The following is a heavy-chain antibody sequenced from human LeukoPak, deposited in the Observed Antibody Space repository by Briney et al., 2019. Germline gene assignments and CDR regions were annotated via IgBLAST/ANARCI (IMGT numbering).Heavy chain of an antibody. Sequence: PSETLSLTCAVYGGSFSGYYWSWIRQPPGRGLEWIGEINHSGSTNYNPSLKSRVTISVDTSKNQFSLKLSSVTAADTAVYYCARDIAVAGFYYYYYMDVWGKGTTVTVSS. CDR3: ARDIAVAGFYYYYYMDV. CDR2: INHSGST. D-gene: IGHD6-19*01. V-gene: IGHV4-34*01. CDR1: GGSFSGYY. J-gene: IGHJ6*03.